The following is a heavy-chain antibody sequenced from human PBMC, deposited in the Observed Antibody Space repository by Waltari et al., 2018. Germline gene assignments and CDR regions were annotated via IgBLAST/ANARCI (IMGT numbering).Heavy chain of an antibody. CDR1: GYTFTSYY. D-gene: IGHD2-21*02. Sequence: QVQLVQSGAEVKKPGASVKVSCKASGYTFTSYYMHWVRQAPGQGLEWMGIINHSGGSTSYAQKFQGRVTMTRDTSTSTFYMELSSLRSEDTAVYYCASLYCGGDCYSFDAFDIWGQGTMVTVSS. J-gene: IGHJ3*02. V-gene: IGHV1-46*01. CDR3: ASLYCGGDCYSFDAFDI. CDR2: INHSGGST.